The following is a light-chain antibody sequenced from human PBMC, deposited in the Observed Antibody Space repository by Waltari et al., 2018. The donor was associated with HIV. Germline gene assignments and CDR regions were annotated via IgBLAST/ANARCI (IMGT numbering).Light chain of an antibody. V-gene: IGKV3-20*01. CDR3: QQFGGSQYT. J-gene: IGKJ2*01. CDR2: GTS. CDR1: QSVTTSL. Sequence: EVVLTQSPGTLSLSPGERATLSCRASQSVTTSLLVWYQQKFGQAPSLLIYGTSKRATGIPDRFSGSGSGTDFTLTISALEPEDFAVYYCQQFGGSQYTFGQGTKLEIK.